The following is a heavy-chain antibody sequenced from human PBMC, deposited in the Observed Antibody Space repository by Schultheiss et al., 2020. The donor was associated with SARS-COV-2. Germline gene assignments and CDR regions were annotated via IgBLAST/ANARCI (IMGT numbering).Heavy chain of an antibody. CDR3: ARDWVYYGDSNYYFDY. J-gene: IGHJ4*02. CDR2: ISGSGGST. CDR1: GFTFSSYA. V-gene: IGHV3-23*01. D-gene: IGHD4-17*01. Sequence: GESLKISCAASGFTFSSYAMSWVRQAPGKGLEWVSAISGSGGSTYYADSVKGRFTISRDNAKNSLYLQMNSLRAEDTAVYYCARDWVYYGDSNYYFDYWGQGTLVTVSS.